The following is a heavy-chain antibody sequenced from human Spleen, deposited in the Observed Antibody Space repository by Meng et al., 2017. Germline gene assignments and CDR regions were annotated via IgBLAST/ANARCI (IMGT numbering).Heavy chain of an antibody. D-gene: IGHD1-26*01. CDR1: GFPISTYW. CDR2: TSRDGSDT. V-gene: IGHV3-74*01. J-gene: IGHJ4*02. CDR3: AAAWELLPPGY. Sequence: EVQMVECGRGLVQPVGSRSLTCVASGFPISTYWLHWVRQAPGTGLVWVSRTSRDGSDTVYADSVKGRFTMSRDNAKNTLYLQMNSLRAEDTAVYYCAAAWELLPPGYWGQGTLVTVSS.